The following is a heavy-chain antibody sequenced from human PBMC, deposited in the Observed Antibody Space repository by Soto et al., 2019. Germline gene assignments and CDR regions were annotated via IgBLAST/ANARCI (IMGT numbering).Heavy chain of an antibody. J-gene: IGHJ6*02. CDR1: GYTFTSYG. CDR3: AREFAAQNFYYYNTGMDV. D-gene: IGHD2-15*01. Sequence: QVQLVQSGAEVKKPGASVKVSCKASGYTFTSYGISWVRQAPGQGLEWMGWISAYNGNTNYAQKLQGRVTMTTDTTTNTAYRELRSLRSNDTAVYYCAREFAAQNFYYYNTGMDVWGQGATVTVSS. CDR2: ISAYNGNT. V-gene: IGHV1-18*01.